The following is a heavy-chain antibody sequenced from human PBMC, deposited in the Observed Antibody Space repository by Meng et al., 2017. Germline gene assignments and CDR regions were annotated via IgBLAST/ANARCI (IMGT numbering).Heavy chain of an antibody. Sequence: GESLKISCTASGFTFGYYWMTWVRQAPGKGLEWVANVGGDGSDPYYVDSVKGRFTISRDNARNSLYLQMDSLRADDTAVYYCARDTTWHNFDSWGQGTRVTGAS. J-gene: IGHJ4*01. CDR3: ARDTTWHNFDS. D-gene: IGHD1-1*01. CDR1: GFTFGYYW. CDR2: VGGDGSDP. V-gene: IGHV3-7*01.